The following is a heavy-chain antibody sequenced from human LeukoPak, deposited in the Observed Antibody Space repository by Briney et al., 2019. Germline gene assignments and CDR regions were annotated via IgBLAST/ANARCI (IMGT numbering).Heavy chain of an antibody. Sequence: PSETLSLTYTVSGGSISSGDYYWSWIRQPPGKALEWIGYIYYSGSTYYNPSLKSRVTISADTSKNQFSLRLDSVTAADTAVYYCARDRPDQYVSGTPAAYFDYWGQGTLVTVSS. J-gene: IGHJ4*02. CDR3: ARDRPDQYVSGTPAAYFDY. CDR1: GGSISSGDYY. D-gene: IGHD1-26*01. V-gene: IGHV4-30-4*01. CDR2: IYYSGST.